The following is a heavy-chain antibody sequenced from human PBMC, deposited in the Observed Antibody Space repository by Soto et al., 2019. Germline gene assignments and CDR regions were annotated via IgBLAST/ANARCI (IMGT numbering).Heavy chain of an antibody. CDR2: IGTAGDT. Sequence: GGSLRLSCAASGFTFSSYDMHWVRQATGKGLEWVSAIGTAGDTYYPGSVKGRFTISRENAKNSLYLQMNSLRAGDTAVYYCARGGRGEQWLDAFDIWGQGTMVTVSS. V-gene: IGHV3-13*01. CDR3: ARGGRGEQWLDAFDI. D-gene: IGHD6-19*01. J-gene: IGHJ3*02. CDR1: GFTFSSYD.